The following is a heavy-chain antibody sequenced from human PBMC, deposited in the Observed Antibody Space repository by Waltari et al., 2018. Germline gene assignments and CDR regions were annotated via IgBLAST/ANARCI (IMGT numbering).Heavy chain of an antibody. CDR3: ARDRPGTISSFDP. D-gene: IGHD6-6*01. J-gene: IGHJ5*02. CDR1: GDSISGSNYY. V-gene: IGHV4-39*07. Sequence: QLQLQESGPGLVEPSETLSLTCTFSGDSISGSNYYWGWIRQPPGKGLGWVGCFYSGGSAYYNPSLNGRVTISVDTSKNQFSLKLNSVTAADAAVYFCARDRPGTISSFDPWGQGTLVTVSS. CDR2: FYSGGSA.